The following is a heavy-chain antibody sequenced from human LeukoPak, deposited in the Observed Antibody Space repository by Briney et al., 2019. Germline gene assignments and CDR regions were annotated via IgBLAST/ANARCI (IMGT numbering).Heavy chain of an antibody. CDR3: AKAYYDFWSGYTFFDY. CDR1: GFTFSSYA. CDR2: ISGSGGST. V-gene: IGHV3-23*01. Sequence: QPGGSLRLSCAASGFTFSSYAMSWVRQAPGKGLEWVSAISGSGGSTYYADSVKGRFTISRDNSKNTLYLQMNSLRAEDTAVYYCAKAYYDFWSGYTFFDYWGQGTLVTVSS. J-gene: IGHJ4*02. D-gene: IGHD3-3*01.